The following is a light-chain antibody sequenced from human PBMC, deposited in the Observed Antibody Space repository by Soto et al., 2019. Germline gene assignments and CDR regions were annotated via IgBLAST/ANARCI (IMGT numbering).Light chain of an antibody. J-gene: IGLJ2*01. CDR2: LNSDGSH. CDR1: SGHSSYA. V-gene: IGLV4-69*01. CDR3: QTWGTGIVV. Sequence: QSVLTQSPSASASLGPSVKLTCTLSSGHSSYAIAWHQQQPEKGPRYLMKLNSDGSHSKGDRIPDRFSGSSSGAERYLTISSLQSEDEADYYCQTWGTGIVVFGGGTKLTVL.